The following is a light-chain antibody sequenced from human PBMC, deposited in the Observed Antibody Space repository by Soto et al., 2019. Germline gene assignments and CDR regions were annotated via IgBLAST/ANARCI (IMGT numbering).Light chain of an antibody. Sequence: DIQMTQSPSTLSASVGDRVTITCRDSQSVNSWLAWYQQKPGRAPKLLIYKASSLESGVPSRFSGSGSGTEFTLTISSLQPDDFATYYCQQYTSYSTFGPGTKVEIK. CDR3: QQYTSYST. J-gene: IGKJ1*01. CDR1: QSVNSW. CDR2: KAS. V-gene: IGKV1-5*03.